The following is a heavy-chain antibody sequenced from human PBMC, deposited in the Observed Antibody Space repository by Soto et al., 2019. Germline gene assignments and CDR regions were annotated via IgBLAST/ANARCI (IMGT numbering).Heavy chain of an antibody. CDR3: ARAREPGGLYYYYMDV. Sequence: PSETLSLTCAVYGGSFSGYYWSWIRQPPGKGLEWIREINHSGSTNYNPSLKSRVTISVYTSNNQFSLKLSSVTAADTVVYYCARAREPGGLYYYYMDVWGKGTTVTVSS. D-gene: IGHD1-26*01. CDR2: INHSGST. J-gene: IGHJ6*03. CDR1: GGSFSGYY. V-gene: IGHV4-34*01.